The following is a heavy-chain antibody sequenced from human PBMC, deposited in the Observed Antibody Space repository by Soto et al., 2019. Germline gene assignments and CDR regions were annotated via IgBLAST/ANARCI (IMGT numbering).Heavy chain of an antibody. Sequence: SEILFLPWTVFGGSLSSYYWSWIRQPPGKGLEWIGYIYYSGSTNYNPSLKSRVTISVDTSKNQFSLKLSSVTAADTAVYYCATRAADYDFWSGYYSYYYMDVWGKGTTVTVSS. J-gene: IGHJ6*03. CDR1: GGSLSSYY. D-gene: IGHD3-3*01. CDR3: ATRAADYDFWSGYYSYYYMDV. V-gene: IGHV4-59*08. CDR2: IYYSGST.